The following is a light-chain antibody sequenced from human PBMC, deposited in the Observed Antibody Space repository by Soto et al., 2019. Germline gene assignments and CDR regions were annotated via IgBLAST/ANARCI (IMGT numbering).Light chain of an antibody. CDR1: QSVSSSY. V-gene: IGKV3-20*01. Sequence: EIVLTQSPGTLSLSPGERATLSCRASQSVSSSYLAWYQQKPGQPPRLLIYGASTRATGIPDRFSGSGSGTDFTLTISRLEPEDSAVYYCQQYGSSPTWTFGQGTKVDI. CDR3: QQYGSSPTWT. J-gene: IGKJ1*01. CDR2: GAS.